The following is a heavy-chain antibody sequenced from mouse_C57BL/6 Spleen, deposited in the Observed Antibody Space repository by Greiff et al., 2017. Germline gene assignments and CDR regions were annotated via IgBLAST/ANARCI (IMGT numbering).Heavy chain of an antibody. V-gene: IGHV1-74*01. CDR3: AFLAGECYFAY. CDR2: IHPSDSDT. CDR1: GYTFTSYC. Sequence: QVQLQQPGAELVKPGASVKVSCKASGYTFTSYCMHWVKQRPGQGLEWIGRIHPSDSDTNYNQKFKGKATLTVDTSSSTSYMQHSSLTSEDSAVYYCAFLAGECYFAYWGQGTTVTVSA. J-gene: IGHJ2*01. D-gene: IGHD4-1*01.